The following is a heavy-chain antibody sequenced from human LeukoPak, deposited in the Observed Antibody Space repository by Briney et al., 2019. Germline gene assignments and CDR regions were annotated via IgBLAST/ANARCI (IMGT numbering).Heavy chain of an antibody. Sequence: SETLSLTCTVSGGPISSGGYYWSWIRQHPGKGLEWIGYIYYSGSTYYNPSLKSRVTISVDTSKNQFSLKLSSVTAADTAVYYCARVEGPAATYYYYGMDVWGQGTTVTVSS. CDR1: GGPISSGGYY. J-gene: IGHJ6*02. V-gene: IGHV4-31*03. D-gene: IGHD2-2*01. CDR2: IYYSGST. CDR3: ARVEGPAATYYYYGMDV.